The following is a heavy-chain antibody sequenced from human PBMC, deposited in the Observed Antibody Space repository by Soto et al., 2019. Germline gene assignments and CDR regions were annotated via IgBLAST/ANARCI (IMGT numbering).Heavy chain of an antibody. CDR2: VYWDDDK. CDR1: GFSLTTNGVG. J-gene: IGHJ5*01. D-gene: IGHD5-12*01. V-gene: IGHV2-5*02. Sequence: QITLKESGPTLVKPTQTLTLTCTFSGFSLTTNGVGVAWIRQPPGKALEWLALVYWDDDKRYNPSLKNRLTITRDTSKNQVVLTLTNVDPADTTTYLCAHRPSLYRGYDHTYVDSWGQGTLVTVSS. CDR3: AHRPSLYRGYDHTYVDS.